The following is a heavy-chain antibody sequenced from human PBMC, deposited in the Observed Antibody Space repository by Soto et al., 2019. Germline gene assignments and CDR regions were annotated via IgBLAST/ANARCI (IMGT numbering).Heavy chain of an antibody. D-gene: IGHD2-15*01. J-gene: IGHJ6*02. Sequence: ASVKVSCKASGYTFTGYYMHWVRQAPGQGLEWMGWINPNSGGTNYAQKFQGRVTMTRDTSISTAYMELSRLRSDDTAVYYCARVVDTAMASIQDIVVVVAAEYYYYGMDVWGQGTTVTVSS. CDR3: ARVVDTAMASIQDIVVVVAAEYYYYGMDV. V-gene: IGHV1-2*02. CDR2: INPNSGGT. CDR1: GYTFTGYY.